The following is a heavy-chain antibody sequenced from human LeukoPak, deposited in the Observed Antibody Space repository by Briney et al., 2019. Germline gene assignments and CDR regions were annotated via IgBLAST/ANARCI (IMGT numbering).Heavy chain of an antibody. J-gene: IGHJ4*02. CDR2: INPNSGGT. D-gene: IGHD4-17*01. Sequence: ASVKVSCKASGYTITGYYMHWVRQAPGQGLEWMGWINPNSGGTNYAQKFQGRVTMTRDTSISTAYMELSRLRSDDTAVYYCARGTTTVTTPDDYWGQGTLVTVSS. CDR1: GYTITGYY. CDR3: ARGTTTVTTPDDY. V-gene: IGHV1-2*02.